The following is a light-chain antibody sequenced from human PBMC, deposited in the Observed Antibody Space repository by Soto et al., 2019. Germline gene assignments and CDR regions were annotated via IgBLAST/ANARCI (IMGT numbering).Light chain of an antibody. CDR3: QQRSNWPPIT. Sequence: ETVFTQSPAILSLSPGERATLFCRASQSISRYLAWYQQKPGQAPRLLIYDASNRATGTPARFSGSGSGTDFTLTISSLEPEDFAVYYCQQRSNWPPITFGQGTRLEI. J-gene: IGKJ5*01. CDR2: DAS. CDR1: QSISRY. V-gene: IGKV3-11*01.